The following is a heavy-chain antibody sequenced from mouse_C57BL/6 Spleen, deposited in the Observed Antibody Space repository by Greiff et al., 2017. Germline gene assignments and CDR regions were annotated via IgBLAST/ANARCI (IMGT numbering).Heavy chain of an antibody. V-gene: IGHV1-50*01. D-gene: IGHD1-1*01. J-gene: IGHJ4*01. Sequence: QVQLQQPGAELVKPGASVKLSCKASGYTFTSYWMQWVKQRPGQGLEWIGEIDPSDSYTNYNQKFKGKATLTVDTSSSTAYMQLSSLTSADSAVYDCAGYGCSSYSYYAMDYWGQGTSVTASS. CDR3: AGYGCSSYSYYAMDY. CDR1: GYTFTSYW. CDR2: IDPSDSYT.